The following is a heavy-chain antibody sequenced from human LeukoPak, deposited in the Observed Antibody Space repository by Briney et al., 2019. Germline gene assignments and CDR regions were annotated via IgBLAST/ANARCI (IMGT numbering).Heavy chain of an antibody. CDR2: ISYDASNK. D-gene: IGHD5-18*01. V-gene: IGHV3-30*18. CDR3: AKSHGYSYGFDY. J-gene: IGHJ4*02. Sequence: GGSLRLSCAASGFTFTTYFMNWVRQAPGKGLEWVAVISYDASNKYYADSVKGRFTISRDNSKNTLYLQMNSLRAEDTAVYYCAKSHGYSYGFDYWGQGTLVTVSS. CDR1: GFTFTTYF.